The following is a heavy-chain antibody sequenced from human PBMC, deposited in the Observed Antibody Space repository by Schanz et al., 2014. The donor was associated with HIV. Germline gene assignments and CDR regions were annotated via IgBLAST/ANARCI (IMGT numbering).Heavy chain of an antibody. CDR1: GFTFSSYA. V-gene: IGHV3-33*08. CDR3: ARDWRPNYDFWSGSIGVIGMNV. J-gene: IGHJ6*02. CDR2: IWYDGSNK. Sequence: QVQLVESGGGVVQPGRSLTLSCAASGFTFSSYAMHWVRQAPSKGLEWVAVIWYDGSNKYYADSVKGRFTISRDNSKNTLYLQMNSLRAEDTAVYYCARDWRPNYDFWSGSIGVIGMNVWGQGTTVTVSS. D-gene: IGHD3-3*01.